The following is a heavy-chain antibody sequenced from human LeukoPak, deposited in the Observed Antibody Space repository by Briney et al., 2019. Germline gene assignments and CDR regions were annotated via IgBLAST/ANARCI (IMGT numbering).Heavy chain of an antibody. V-gene: IGHV1-18*01. CDR2: ISAYNGNT. CDR1: GYTFTSYG. J-gene: IGHJ6*03. D-gene: IGHD2-2*01. CDR3: ARGNVEVVPAARNRYYYYMDV. Sequence: ASVKVSCKASGYTFTSYGISWVRQAPGQGLEWMGWISAYNGNTNYAQKLQGRVTMTTDTSTSTAYMELSSLRSEDTAVYYCARGNVEVVPAARNRYYYYMDVWGKGTTVTVSS.